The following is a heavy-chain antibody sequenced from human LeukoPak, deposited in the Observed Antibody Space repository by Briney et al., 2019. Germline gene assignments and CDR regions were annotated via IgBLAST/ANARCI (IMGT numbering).Heavy chain of an antibody. CDR3: ARDPSGYFNY. J-gene: IGHJ4*02. CDR1: GGSVSSGNYY. V-gene: IGHV4-61*01. D-gene: IGHD3-22*01. CDR2: IYYSGST. Sequence: SETLSLTCTVSGGSVSSGNYYWSWIRQPPGKGLEWIGFIYYSGSTNYNPSLKSRVTISVDTSENQFSLKLSSVTAADTAVYYCARDPSGYFNYWGQGTLATVSS.